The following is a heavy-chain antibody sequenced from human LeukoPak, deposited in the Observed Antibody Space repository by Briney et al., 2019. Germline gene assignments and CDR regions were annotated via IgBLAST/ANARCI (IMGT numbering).Heavy chain of an antibody. V-gene: IGHV4-59*08. CDR1: GGSISSYY. Sequence: SETLSLTCTVSGGSISSYYWSWIRQPPGKGLEWIGYIYSSGSTNYNPSLKSRVAISVDTSKNHFSLKLSSVTAADTAVYYCARHKELAGPSNWFDPWGQGTLVTVSS. CDR2: IYSSGST. D-gene: IGHD6-19*01. CDR3: ARHKELAGPSNWFDP. J-gene: IGHJ5*02.